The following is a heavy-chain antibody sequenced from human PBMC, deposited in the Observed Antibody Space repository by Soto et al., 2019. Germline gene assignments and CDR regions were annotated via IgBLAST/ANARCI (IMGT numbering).Heavy chain of an antibody. CDR3: ARDIAVVVAATGNYYYGMDV. Sequence: QVQLVQSGAEVKKPGASVKVSCKASGYTFTSYGISWVRQAPGQGLEWMGWISAYNGNTNYAQKLQGRVTMTTDTSTSTAYMELRSLRSDDTAVYYCARDIAVVVAATGNYYYGMDVWGQGTTVTVSS. V-gene: IGHV1-18*01. CDR1: GYTFTSYG. CDR2: ISAYNGNT. D-gene: IGHD2-15*01. J-gene: IGHJ6*02.